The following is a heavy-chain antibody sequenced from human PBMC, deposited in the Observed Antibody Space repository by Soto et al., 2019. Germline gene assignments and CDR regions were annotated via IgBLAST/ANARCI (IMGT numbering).Heavy chain of an antibody. CDR1: GFTFSVSA. J-gene: IGHJ4*02. CDR2: IRSKANSYAT. D-gene: IGHD6-13*01. V-gene: IGHV3-73*01. CDR3: TRYSTTNDYYFDY. Sequence: GGSLRLSCAASGFTFSVSAMHWVRQASGKGLEWVGRIRSKANSYATEYAASVKGRFTISRDDSKNTAYLQMNSLKTDDTAVYYCTRYSTTNDYYFDYWGQGTLVTVSS.